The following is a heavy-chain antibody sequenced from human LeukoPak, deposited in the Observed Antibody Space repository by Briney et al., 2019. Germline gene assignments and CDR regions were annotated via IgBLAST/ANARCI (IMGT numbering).Heavy chain of an antibody. V-gene: IGHV3-7*03. Sequence: GGSLRLSCAASGFTFIGYWMSWVRQAPGKGLEWVANIKQDGSEKYYVDSVKGRFTISRDNAKNSLYLQMNSLRAEDTAVYYCARLEGSGSPHTVDDAFDIWGQGTMVTVSS. CDR3: ARLEGSGSPHTVDDAFDI. CDR2: IKQDGSEK. D-gene: IGHD3-10*01. CDR1: GFTFIGYW. J-gene: IGHJ3*02.